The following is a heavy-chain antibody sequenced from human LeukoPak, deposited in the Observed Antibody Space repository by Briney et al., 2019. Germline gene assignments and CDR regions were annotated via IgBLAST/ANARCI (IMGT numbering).Heavy chain of an antibody. Sequence: ASVKVSCKASGYTFSSYGINWVRQAPGQGLEWMGWISVINNANTRYAQNFQGRLTVTTDTSTTTAYMELRSLRSDDTAVYYCSREFPFCGADCFSGVFDIWGQGTMVTVS. CDR3: SREFPFCGADCFSGVFDI. V-gene: IGHV1-18*01. D-gene: IGHD2-21*02. J-gene: IGHJ3*02. CDR2: ISVINNANT. CDR1: GYTFSSYG.